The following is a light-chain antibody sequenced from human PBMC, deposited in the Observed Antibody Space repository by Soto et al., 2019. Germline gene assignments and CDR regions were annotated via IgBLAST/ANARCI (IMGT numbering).Light chain of an antibody. CDR2: WAS. V-gene: IGKV4-1*01. Sequence: DIVMTQSPDSLTVSLGERATINCKSSQSVLYSSNNKNYLAWYQQKPGQPPKLLIYWASNRESGVPDRFSGSGSGTDFTLTISSLQAEDVAVYYCQQYYSTPLTFGGGTKLEIK. CDR1: QSVLYSSNNKNY. J-gene: IGKJ4*01. CDR3: QQYYSTPLT.